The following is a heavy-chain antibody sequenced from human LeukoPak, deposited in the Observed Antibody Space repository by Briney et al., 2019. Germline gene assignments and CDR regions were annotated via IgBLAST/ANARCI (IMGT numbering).Heavy chain of an antibody. J-gene: IGHJ4*02. CDR3: ARGPFLEWLLYFDY. CDR2: INPNSGGT. V-gene: IGHV1-2*02. Sequence: ASVKVPCKASGYTFTGYYMHWVRQAPGQGLEWMGWINPNSGGTNYAQKFQGRVTMTRDTSISTAYMELSRLRSDDTAVYYCARGPFLEWLLYFDYWGQGTLVTVSS. D-gene: IGHD3-3*01. CDR1: GYTFTGYY.